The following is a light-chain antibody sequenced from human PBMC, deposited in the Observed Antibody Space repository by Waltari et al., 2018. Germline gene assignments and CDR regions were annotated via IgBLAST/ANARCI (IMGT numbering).Light chain of an antibody. J-gene: IGKJ2*01. CDR1: QSLVHSDGNTH. CDR3: MQGTQWAYT. Sequence: DVVMTQSPLSLPVTLGQPASISCKSSQSLVHSDGNTHLNWFQQRPGQSPRRLSYRVSNRDSGVADRFSGSGSETDFTLKISRVEEVDGGVYYCMQGTQWAYTFGQGTKLDIK. CDR2: RVS. V-gene: IGKV2-30*02.